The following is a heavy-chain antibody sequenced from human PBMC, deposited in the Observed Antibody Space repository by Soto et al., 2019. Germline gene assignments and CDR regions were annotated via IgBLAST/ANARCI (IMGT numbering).Heavy chain of an antibody. CDR1: GYTFSSYA. Sequence: AAVKVSCKASGYTFSSYAMHWVRQAPGQRLEWMGWINAGYGNTKSSQKFQDRVTISRDTSASTAYMELTSLRSEDTAVYYCARDTGDGTFDFWGQGTLVTVSS. CDR2: INAGYGNT. D-gene: IGHD7-27*01. CDR3: ARDTGDGTFDF. V-gene: IGHV1-3*01. J-gene: IGHJ4*02.